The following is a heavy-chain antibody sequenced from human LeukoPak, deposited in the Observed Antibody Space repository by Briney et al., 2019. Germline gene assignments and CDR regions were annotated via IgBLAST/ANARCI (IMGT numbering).Heavy chain of an antibody. V-gene: IGHV3-21*06. CDR3: ARDRPTGASRIFVVQ. CDR1: GFTFTTYA. CDR2: MRSGSRYI. J-gene: IGHJ4*02. Sequence: GGSLRLPCTASGFTFTTYAMTWVSQAPGRGLEWISSMRSGSRYICYPDSVRGRFTISRDNTMNSLYLAMNNLRAEDTAIYYCARDRPTGASRIFVVQWGQGTPVTVSS. D-gene: IGHD2-15*01.